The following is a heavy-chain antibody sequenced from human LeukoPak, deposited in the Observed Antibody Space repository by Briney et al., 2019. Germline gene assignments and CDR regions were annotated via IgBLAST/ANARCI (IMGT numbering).Heavy chain of an antibody. CDR3: AGENRITIFGVVSALDAFDI. CDR1: GFTFSNYW. V-gene: IGHV3-7*03. J-gene: IGHJ3*02. Sequence: QPGGSLRLSCAASGFTFSNYWMSWVRQAPGKGLEWVASIKQDGSEKYYVDSVKGRFTISRDNAKNSLYLQMNSLRAEDTAVYYCAGENRITIFGVVSALDAFDIWGQGTMVTVSS. CDR2: IKQDGSEK. D-gene: IGHD3-3*01.